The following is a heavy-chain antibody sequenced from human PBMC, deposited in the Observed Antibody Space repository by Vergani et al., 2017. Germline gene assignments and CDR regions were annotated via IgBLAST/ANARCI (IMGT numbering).Heavy chain of an antibody. V-gene: IGHV1-3*01. CDR1: GYTFTSYA. CDR2: INASNGNT. Sequence: QVQLVQSGAEVKKPGASVKVSCKASGYTFTSYAMHWVRQAPGQRLEWIGWINASNGNTKYSQTFQGRVTITRDTSASTAYMELSSLRSEDTAVYYCAREGFYDYVWGSYRLRGGYYFDYWGQGTLVTVSS. D-gene: IGHD3-16*02. J-gene: IGHJ4*02. CDR3: AREGFYDYVWGSYRLRGGYYFDY.